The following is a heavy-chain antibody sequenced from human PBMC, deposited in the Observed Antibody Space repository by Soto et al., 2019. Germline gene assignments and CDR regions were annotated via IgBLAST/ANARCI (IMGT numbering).Heavy chain of an antibody. J-gene: IGHJ6*02. CDR3: AREYVGGDRDYYGLDV. Sequence: PSETLSLTCTVSGGSISTDHYHWTWIRQAPGKGLEWIGYIHYSGSIQFNPSLQSRVSMSVDTSKNLFSLRLSSVTAADTAVYFCAREYVGGDRDYYGLDVWGQGTTVTVSS. V-gene: IGHV4-30-4*01. CDR1: GGSISTDHYH. D-gene: IGHD2-21*02. CDR2: IHYSGSI.